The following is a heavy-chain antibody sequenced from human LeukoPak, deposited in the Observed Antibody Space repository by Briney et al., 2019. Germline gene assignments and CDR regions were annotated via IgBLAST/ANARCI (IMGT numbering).Heavy chain of an antibody. V-gene: IGHV4-38-2*02. CDR1: GYSISSGYY. CDR3: ARLTYGSGSYYGYYYYYYMDV. D-gene: IGHD3-10*01. J-gene: IGHJ6*03. CDR2: IYHSGST. Sequence: PSETLSLTCTVSGYSISSGYYWGWIRQPPGKGLEWIGSIYHSGSTYYNPSLKSRVTISVDTSKNQFSLKLSSVTAADTAVYYCARLTYGSGSYYGYYYYYYMDVWGKGTTVTISS.